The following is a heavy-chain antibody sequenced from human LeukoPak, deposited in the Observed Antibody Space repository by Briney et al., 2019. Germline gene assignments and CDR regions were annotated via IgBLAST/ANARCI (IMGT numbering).Heavy chain of an antibody. V-gene: IGHV5-51*01. CDR1: GYIFTTYW. D-gene: IGHD1/OR15-1a*01. CDR3: ATSESQTKFDY. CDR2: IFPGDSDT. Sequence: GESLKISCQGSGYIFTTYWIGWVRQMPGKGLGWMGIIFPGDSDTIYSPSFQGQVTISADKSINTAYLQWSSLKASDTAMYYCATSESQTKFDYWGQGTLVTASS. J-gene: IGHJ4*02.